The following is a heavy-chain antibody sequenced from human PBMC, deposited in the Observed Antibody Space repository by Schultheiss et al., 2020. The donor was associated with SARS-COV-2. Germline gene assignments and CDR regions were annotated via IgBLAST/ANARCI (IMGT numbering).Heavy chain of an antibody. Sequence: SETLSLTCTVSGGSISSYYWSWIRQPPGKGLEWIGEINHSGSTNYNPSLKSRVTISVDTSKNQFSLKLSSVTAADTAVYYCARGGEYSSSWYNFYFDYWGQGTLVTVSS. V-gene: IGHV4-59*12. J-gene: IGHJ4*02. CDR2: INHSGST. D-gene: IGHD6-13*01. CDR1: GGSISSYY. CDR3: ARGGEYSSSWYNFYFDY.